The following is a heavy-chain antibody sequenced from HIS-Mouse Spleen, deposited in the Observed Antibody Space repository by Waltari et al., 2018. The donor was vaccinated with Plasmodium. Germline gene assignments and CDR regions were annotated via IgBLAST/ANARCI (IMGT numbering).Heavy chain of an antibody. J-gene: IGHJ2*01. Sequence: EVQLVESGGGLFQPGGSLRLSCAASGFTFSSYWMSWVRTAPGKGLEWVVNIKQDGSEKYYVDSVKGRFTISRDNAKNSLYLQMNSLRAEDTTVYYCASSWYWYFDLWGRGTLVTVSS. V-gene: IGHV3-7*01. CDR3: ASSWYWYFDL. D-gene: IGHD6-13*01. CDR2: IKQDGSEK. CDR1: GFTFSSYW.